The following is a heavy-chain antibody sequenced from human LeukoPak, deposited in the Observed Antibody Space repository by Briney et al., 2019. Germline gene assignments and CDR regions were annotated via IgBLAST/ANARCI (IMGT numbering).Heavy chain of an antibody. D-gene: IGHD3-22*01. V-gene: IGHV4-59*01. J-gene: IGHJ3*02. CDR3: ARDVSAYYYDSSGRDFDI. CDR1: GGAICSYY. CDR2: IYYSGST. Sequence: SETLSLTCTVSGGAICSYYWSWIRQPPGKGLEWSGYIYYSGSTNYNPSLKSRVTISVDTSKNQFSLKLSSVTAADTAVYYCARDVSAYYYDSSGRDFDIWGQGTMVTVSS.